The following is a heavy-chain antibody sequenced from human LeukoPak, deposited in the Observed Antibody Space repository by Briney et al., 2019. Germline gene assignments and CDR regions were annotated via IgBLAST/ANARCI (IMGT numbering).Heavy chain of an antibody. CDR2: ISAYTGNT. Sequence: ASVKVSCKASGYTFSTYDISWMRQAPGQGLEGMGWISAYTGNTNYAQNVQGRVTMTTDTSTSTAYLELRSLRSDDTAVYYCARDCGNCGGAPDDTFDIWGQGTMVTVSS. J-gene: IGHJ3*02. D-gene: IGHD2-21*01. V-gene: IGHV1-18*01. CDR1: GYTFSTYD. CDR3: ARDCGNCGGAPDDTFDI.